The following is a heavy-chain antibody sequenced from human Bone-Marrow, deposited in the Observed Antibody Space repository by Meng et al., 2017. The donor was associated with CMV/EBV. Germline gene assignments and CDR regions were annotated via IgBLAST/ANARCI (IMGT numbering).Heavy chain of an antibody. D-gene: IGHD6-13*01. Sequence: VSSGSISSSNWWSWVRQPPGKGLEWIGEIYHSGSTNYNPSLKSRVTISVDKSKNQFSLKLSSVTAADTAVYYCARVGSIAAAGDFDYWGQGTLVTVSS. CDR1: SGSISSSNW. V-gene: IGHV4-4*02. CDR2: IYHSGST. CDR3: ARVGSIAAAGDFDY. J-gene: IGHJ4*02.